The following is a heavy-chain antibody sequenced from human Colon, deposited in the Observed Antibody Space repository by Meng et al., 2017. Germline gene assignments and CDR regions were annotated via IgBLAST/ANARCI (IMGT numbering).Heavy chain of an antibody. Sequence: APVEECGQGLDTRSVVKSTSSTVARVSLPIGHWWSGRGHTPGKGLEWMGEPYQNGRPYYNPSLKSRVTISVEKSKKQFSLNRTPGTDADTAVYYCASEVVVAGSRNLLDHWGQGILVTVSS. CDR3: ASEVVVAGSRNLLDH. CDR1: RVSLPIGHW. V-gene: IGHV4-4*02. D-gene: IGHD6-19*01. CDR2: PYQNGRP. J-gene: IGHJ5*02.